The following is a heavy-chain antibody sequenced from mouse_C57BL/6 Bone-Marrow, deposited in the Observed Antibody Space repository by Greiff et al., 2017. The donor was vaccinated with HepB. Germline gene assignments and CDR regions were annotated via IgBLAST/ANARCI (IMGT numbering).Heavy chain of an antibody. Sequence: DVKLVESGGGLVQPGGSLKLSCAASGFTFSDYYMYWVRQTPEKRLEWVAYISNGGGSTYYPDTVKGRFTISRDNAKNTLYLQMSRLKSEDTAMYYCARHYYGSSYVWFAYWGQGTLVTVSA. D-gene: IGHD1-1*01. CDR2: ISNGGGST. CDR3: ARHYYGSSYVWFAY. V-gene: IGHV5-12*01. J-gene: IGHJ3*01. CDR1: GFTFSDYY.